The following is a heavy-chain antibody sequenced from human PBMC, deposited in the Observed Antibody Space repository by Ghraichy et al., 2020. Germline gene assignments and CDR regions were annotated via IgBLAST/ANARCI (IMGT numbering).Heavy chain of an antibody. D-gene: IGHD4-11*01. Sequence: GGSLRLSCAASGFTFSSYGMHWVRQAPGKGLEWVAVIWYDGSKKYYVDSVKGRFTSSRDNSKNTVYLQMNSLRAEDTAVYYCARDQEGGGPVITYYYGMDVWGQGTTVTVSS. CDR3: ARDQEGGGPVITYYYGMDV. CDR2: IWYDGSKK. V-gene: IGHV3-33*01. CDR1: GFTFSSYG. J-gene: IGHJ6*02.